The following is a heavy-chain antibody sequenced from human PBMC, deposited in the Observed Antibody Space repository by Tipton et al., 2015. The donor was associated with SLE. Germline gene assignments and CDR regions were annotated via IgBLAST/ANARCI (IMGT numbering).Heavy chain of an antibody. V-gene: IGHV1-69*05. CDR1: GGTFSNYA. CDR3: ARGWSEVGSTPSPYGY. J-gene: IGHJ4*02. Sequence: QLVQSGAEVKKTGSSVKVSCKASGGTFSNYAINWVRQAPGQGLEWMGGITPIFATANYAQMFQGRVTITTDESTSTAYMDLSSRRSDDTAVYSCARGWSEVGSTPSPYGYWGQGTLVTVAS. D-gene: IGHD1-26*01. CDR2: ITPIFATA.